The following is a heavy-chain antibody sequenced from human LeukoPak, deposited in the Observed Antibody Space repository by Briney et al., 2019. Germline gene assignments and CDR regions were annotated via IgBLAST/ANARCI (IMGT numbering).Heavy chain of an antibody. V-gene: IGHV3-15*01. D-gene: IGHD3-22*01. J-gene: IGHJ4*02. CDR2: IKSKTDGGTT. CDR1: GFTFSNAW. Sequence: GGSLRLSCAASGFTFSNAWMSWVRQAPGKGLEWVGRIKSKTDGGTTDYAAPVKGRFTISRDDSKNTLYLQMNSLKTEDTGVYYCTTVRYYDSSGPLWGQGTLVTVSS. CDR3: TTVRYYDSSGPL.